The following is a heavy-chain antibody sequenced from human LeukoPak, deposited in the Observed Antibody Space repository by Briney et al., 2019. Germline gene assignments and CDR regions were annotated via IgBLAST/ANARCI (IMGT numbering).Heavy chain of an antibody. CDR2: ISSSSSYI. V-gene: IGHV3-21*01. D-gene: IGHD6-13*01. CDR1: GFTFSSYS. Sequence: PGGSLRLSCAASGFTFSSYSMNWVRQAPGKGLEWVSSISSSSSYIYYADSVKGRFTISRDNAKNSLYLQMNSLRAEDTAVYYCARAYAAANDAFDIWGQGTMVTVSS. J-gene: IGHJ3*02. CDR3: ARAYAAANDAFDI.